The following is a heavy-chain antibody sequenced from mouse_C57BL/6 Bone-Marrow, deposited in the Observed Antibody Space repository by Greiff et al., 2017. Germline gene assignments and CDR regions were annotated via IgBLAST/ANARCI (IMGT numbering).Heavy chain of an antibody. Sequence: EVQGVESGGGLVKPGGSLKLSCAASGFTFSSYAMSWVRQTPEKRLEWVATISDGGSYTYYPDNVKGPFTISRDNAKNTLYLQMSHLKSEDTAMYDCARDSTIVTTTGYYFDYWGQGTTLTVSS. J-gene: IGHJ2*01. V-gene: IGHV5-4*01. CDR1: GFTFSSYA. CDR3: ARDSTIVTTTGYYFDY. D-gene: IGHD2-12*01. CDR2: ISDGGSYT.